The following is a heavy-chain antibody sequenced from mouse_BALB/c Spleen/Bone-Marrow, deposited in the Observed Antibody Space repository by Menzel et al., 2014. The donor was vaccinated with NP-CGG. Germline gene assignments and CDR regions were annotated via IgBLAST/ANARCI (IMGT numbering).Heavy chain of an antibody. CDR1: GLTFSNYG. V-gene: IGHV5-6*01. J-gene: IGHJ4*01. CDR3: ARRDGGPMDY. D-gene: IGHD2-3*01. CDR2: ISSGGSYT. Sequence: EVQLQQSGGDLVKPGGSLKLSCAASGLTFSNYGMSWVRQTPDKRLEWVATISSGGSYTYYPDSVKGRFTISRDNAKNTLYLQMSSLKSEDTAMYYCARRDGGPMDYWGQGTSVTVSS.